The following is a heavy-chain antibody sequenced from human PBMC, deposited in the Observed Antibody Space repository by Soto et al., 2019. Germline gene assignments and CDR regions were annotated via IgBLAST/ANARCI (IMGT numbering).Heavy chain of an antibody. J-gene: IGHJ4*02. V-gene: IGHV3-74*01. Sequence: EVQLVESGGGLVQPGGSLRLSCAASGFTFSSYWMHWVRQAPGKGLVWVSRINSDGSSTSYADSVKGRFTISRDNAKNTLDLQMNSLRAEDTAVYYCARVRADWAAERYFDYWGQGTLVTVSS. CDR2: INSDGSST. CDR1: GFTFSSYW. D-gene: IGHD6-13*01. CDR3: ARVRADWAAERYFDY.